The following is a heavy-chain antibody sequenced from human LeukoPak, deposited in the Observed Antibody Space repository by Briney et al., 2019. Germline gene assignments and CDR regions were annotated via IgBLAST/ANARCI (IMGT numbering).Heavy chain of an antibody. V-gene: IGHV4-34*01. CDR3: ARRGPLEWLLLHYYHYYGMDV. D-gene: IGHD3-22*01. CDR1: GGSFSGYY. Sequence: PSETLSLTCAVYGGSFSGYYWSWIRQPPGKGLEWIGEINHSGSTNYNPSLKSRVTISVDTSKNQFSLKLSSVTAADTAVYYCARRGPLEWLLLHYYHYYGMDVWGQGTTVTVSS. CDR2: INHSGST. J-gene: IGHJ6*02.